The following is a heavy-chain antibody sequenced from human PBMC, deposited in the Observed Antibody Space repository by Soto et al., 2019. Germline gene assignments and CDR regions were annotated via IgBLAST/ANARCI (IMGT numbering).Heavy chain of an antibody. Sequence: SVKVSCKASGYSFTSYGLHWVRQAPGQRLEWMGWINAGNGNTKYSQKFQGRVTITRDTSASTAYMELSSLRSEDTAVYYCARGPGGPDGPGDYWGQGTLVTVSS. CDR3: ARGPGGPDGPGDY. CDR1: GYSFTSYG. J-gene: IGHJ4*02. D-gene: IGHD2-15*01. V-gene: IGHV1-3*01. CDR2: INAGNGNT.